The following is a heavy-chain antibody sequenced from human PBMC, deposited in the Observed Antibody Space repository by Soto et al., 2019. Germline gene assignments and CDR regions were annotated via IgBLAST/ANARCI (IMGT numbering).Heavy chain of an antibody. CDR3: AGPTYYYDSSGYFDAFDI. CDR1: GYTFTSYG. V-gene: IGHV1-18*03. D-gene: IGHD3-22*01. Sequence: GASVKVSCKASGYTFTSYGISWVRQAPGQGLEWMGWISPYNGNTNYAQKLQGRVTMTTDKSTSTAYMELSSLRSEDMAVYYCAGPTYYYDSSGYFDAFDIWGQGTMVTVSS. CDR2: ISPYNGNT. J-gene: IGHJ3*02.